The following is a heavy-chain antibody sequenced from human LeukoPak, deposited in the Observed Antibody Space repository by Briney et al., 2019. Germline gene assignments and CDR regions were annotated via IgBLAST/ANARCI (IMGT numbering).Heavy chain of an antibody. CDR2: INSDGSRT. CDR1: GFTFSSYW. V-gene: IGHV3-74*01. Sequence: GGSLRLSCAASGFTFSSYWMHWVRQAPGKGLVRVSLINSDGSRTNYADSVKGRFTISRDNAKNTLYLQMNSLRAEDTAVYYCVRDRPSFAFDYWGQGTLVTVSS. D-gene: IGHD6-6*01. CDR3: VRDRPSFAFDY. J-gene: IGHJ4*02.